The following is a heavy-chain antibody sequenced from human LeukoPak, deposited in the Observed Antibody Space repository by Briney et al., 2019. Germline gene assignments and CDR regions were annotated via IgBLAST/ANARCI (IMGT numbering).Heavy chain of an antibody. J-gene: IGHJ5*02. D-gene: IGHD6-13*01. Sequence: PGGSLRLSCAASGFTVSSNYMSWVRQAPGRGLEWGSVIYSGGSTYYADSVKGRFTISRDNSKNTLYLQMNSLRAEDTAVYYCARCHRIAAAVWGNWFDPWGQGTLVTVSS. CDR1: GFTVSSNY. CDR2: IYSGGST. CDR3: ARCHRIAAAVWGNWFDP. V-gene: IGHV3-66*01.